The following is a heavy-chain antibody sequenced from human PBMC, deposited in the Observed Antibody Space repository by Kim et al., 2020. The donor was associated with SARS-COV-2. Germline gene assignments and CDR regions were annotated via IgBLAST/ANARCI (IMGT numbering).Heavy chain of an antibody. D-gene: IGHD3-22*01. CDR3: ARGKKSSGYVGE. Sequence: SETLSLTCAVYGGSFSGYYWSWIRQPPGKGLEWIGEINHSGSTNYNPSLKSRVTISVDTSKNQFSLKLSSVTAADTAVYYCARGKKSSGYVGEWGQGTLVTVSS. CDR1: GGSFSGYY. CDR2: INHSGST. J-gene: IGHJ4*02. V-gene: IGHV4-34*01.